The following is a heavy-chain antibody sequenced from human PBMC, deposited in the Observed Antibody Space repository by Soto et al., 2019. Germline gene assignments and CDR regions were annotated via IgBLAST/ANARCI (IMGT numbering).Heavy chain of an antibody. V-gene: IGHV3-23*01. J-gene: IGHJ3*01. CDR2: SGGTDGDSEGVQ. Sequence: VQLLESGGGLVQPGGSLRLSCVASGFILNNYAMSWVRQAPGKGLEWVSTSGGTDGDSEGVQWYEDSVKGRLAISRDSSANTLFLHMDNLRAEDSALDYCVERGRNWGAFDFWGQGTTVVVSS. CDR3: VERGRNWGAFDF. CDR1: GFILNNYA. D-gene: IGHD7-27*01.